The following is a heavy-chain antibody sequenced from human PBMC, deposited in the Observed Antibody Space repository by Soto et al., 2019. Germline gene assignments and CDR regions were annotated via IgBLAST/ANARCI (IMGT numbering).Heavy chain of an antibody. V-gene: IGHV3-30*18. Sequence: PGGSLRLSCAASGFTFSSYGMHWVRQAPGKGLEWVAVISYDGSNKYYADSVKGRFTISRDNSKNTLYLQMNSLRAEDTAVYYCANLIGYSYDYYGMDVWGQGTTVTVSS. CDR2: ISYDGSNK. J-gene: IGHJ6*02. D-gene: IGHD5-18*01. CDR1: GFTFSSYG. CDR3: ANLIGYSYDYYGMDV.